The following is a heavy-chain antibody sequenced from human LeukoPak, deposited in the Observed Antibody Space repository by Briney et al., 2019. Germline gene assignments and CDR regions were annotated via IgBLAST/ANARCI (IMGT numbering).Heavy chain of an antibody. CDR2: IYPGDSDT. Sequence: GESLKISCKGSGYSFTSCWIGWVRQMPGKGLEWMGIIYPGDSDTRYSPSFQGQVTISADKSISTAYLQWSSLKASDTAMYYCARHSGAHSSSWYGAPFDYWGQGTLVTVSS. D-gene: IGHD6-13*01. V-gene: IGHV5-51*01. CDR3: ARHSGAHSSSWYGAPFDY. CDR1: GYSFTSCW. J-gene: IGHJ4*02.